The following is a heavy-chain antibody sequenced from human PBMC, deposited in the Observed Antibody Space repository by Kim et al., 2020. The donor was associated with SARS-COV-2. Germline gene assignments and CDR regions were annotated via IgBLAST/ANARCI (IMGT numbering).Heavy chain of an antibody. V-gene: IGHV1-18*01. CDR1: GYTFTSYG. CDR2: ISAYNGNT. CDR3: ARGGASVVVPYFLDY. D-gene: IGHD2-2*01. Sequence: ASVKVSCKASGYTFTSYGISWVRQAPGQGLEWMGWISAYNGNTNYAQKLQGRVTMTTDTSTSTAYMELRSLRSDDTAVYYCARGGASVVVPYFLDYWGQGTLVTVSS. J-gene: IGHJ4*02.